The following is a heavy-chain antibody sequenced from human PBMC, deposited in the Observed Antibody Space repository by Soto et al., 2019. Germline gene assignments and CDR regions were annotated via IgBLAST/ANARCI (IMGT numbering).Heavy chain of an antibody. Sequence: PSETLSLTCTVSGGSISTKYWNWIRQPPGKGLEWIGYIQNSGSNNYNPSLKSRVTMSVDTPKNEFSLKLSSVTAADTAVYYCARRICSRATCYAGGEYNWFDPWGQGTLVTVSS. J-gene: IGHJ5*02. V-gene: IGHV4-59*01. CDR1: GGSISTKY. CDR2: IQNSGSN. D-gene: IGHD2-2*01. CDR3: ARRICSRATCYAGGEYNWFDP.